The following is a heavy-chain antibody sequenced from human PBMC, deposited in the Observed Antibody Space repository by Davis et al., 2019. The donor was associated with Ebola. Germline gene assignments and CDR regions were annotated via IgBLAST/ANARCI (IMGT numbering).Heavy chain of an antibody. V-gene: IGHV3-30*04. D-gene: IGHD5-18*01. CDR3: ARSTAMVN. Sequence: GESLKISCAASGFTFSSYAMHWVRQAPAKGLGCVAVISYDGSNKYYADAVKGRFTISRDNSKNTLYLQMNSLRAEDTAVYYCARSTAMVNWGQGTLVTVSS. CDR2: ISYDGSNK. J-gene: IGHJ4*02. CDR1: GFTFSSYA.